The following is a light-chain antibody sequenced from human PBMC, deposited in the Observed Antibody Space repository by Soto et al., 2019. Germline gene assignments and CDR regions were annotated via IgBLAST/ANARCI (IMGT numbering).Light chain of an antibody. CDR2: DAS. Sequence: DIQVTQSPSTLSASVGDRVTITCRASQSISSWLAWYQQKPGKAPKLLIYDASSLESGVPSRFSGSGSGTEFTLTISSLQPDDFATYYCQQYNSYAGTFAQGTKVDNK. J-gene: IGKJ1*01. V-gene: IGKV1-5*01. CDR3: QQYNSYAGT. CDR1: QSISSW.